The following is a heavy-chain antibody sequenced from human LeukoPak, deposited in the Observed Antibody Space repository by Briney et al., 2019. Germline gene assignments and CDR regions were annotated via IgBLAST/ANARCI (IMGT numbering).Heavy chain of an antibody. J-gene: IGHJ5*02. CDR2: IYYSGST. D-gene: IGHD3-16*01. Sequence: PSETLSLTCTVSGGSISSYYWSWIRQPPGKGLEWIGYIYYSGSTNYNPSLKSRVTISVDTSKNQFSLKLSSVTAADTAVYYCARLNNWFDPWGQGTLVTVSS. CDR1: GGSISSYY. V-gene: IGHV4-59*08. CDR3: ARLNNWFDP.